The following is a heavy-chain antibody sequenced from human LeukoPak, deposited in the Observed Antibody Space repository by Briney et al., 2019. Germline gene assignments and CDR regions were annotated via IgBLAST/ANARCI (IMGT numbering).Heavy chain of an antibody. CDR3: ARLRYYYDSSGYYYRASFDY. V-gene: IGHV4-38-2*01. CDR1: GYSISSGYY. D-gene: IGHD3-22*01. Sequence: SETLSLTCAVSGYSISSGYYWGWIRQPPRKGLEWIGSIYHSGSTYYNPSLKSRVTISVDTSKNQFSLKLSSVTAADTAVYYCARLRYYYDSSGYYYRASFDYWGQGTLVTVSS. CDR2: IYHSGST. J-gene: IGHJ4*02.